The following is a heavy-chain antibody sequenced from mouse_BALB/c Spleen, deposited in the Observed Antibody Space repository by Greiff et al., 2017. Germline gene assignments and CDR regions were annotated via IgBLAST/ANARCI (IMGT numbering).Heavy chain of an antibody. Sequence: EVQLVESGGGLVQPGGSRKLSCAASGFTFSSFGMHWVRQAPEKGLEWVAYISSGSSTIYYADTVKGRFTISRDNPKNTLFLQMTSLRSEDTAMYYCARWGNYEDYAMDYWGQGTSVTVSS. D-gene: IGHD2-1*01. V-gene: IGHV5-17*02. J-gene: IGHJ4*01. CDR3: ARWGNYEDYAMDY. CDR2: ISSGSSTI. CDR1: GFTFSSFG.